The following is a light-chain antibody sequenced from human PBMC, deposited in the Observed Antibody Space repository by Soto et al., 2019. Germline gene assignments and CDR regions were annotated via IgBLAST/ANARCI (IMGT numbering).Light chain of an antibody. J-gene: IGLJ2*01. V-gene: IGLV2-14*01. CDR2: EVS. CDR1: SSDVGGYHY. Sequence: QSALTQPASVSGSPGQSITISCTGSSSDVGGYHYVSWYQQYPGVAPKLVISEVSNRPSGVSNRFSGSKSGNTASLTISGLQAEDEADYYCCSYTSSTTPLFGGGTKLTVL. CDR3: CSYTSSTTPL.